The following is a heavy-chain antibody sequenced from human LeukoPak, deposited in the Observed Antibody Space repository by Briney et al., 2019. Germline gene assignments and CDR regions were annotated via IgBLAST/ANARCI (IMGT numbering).Heavy chain of an antibody. V-gene: IGHV1-69*05. J-gene: IGHJ4*02. CDR3: ARELYYYDSSGYMGIDY. CDR1: GGTFSSYA. CDR2: IIPIFGTA. Sequence: SVKVSCKASGGTFSSYAISWVRQAPGQGLEWMGRIIPIFGTANYAQKFQGRVTITTDESTSTAYMELSSLRSEDTAVYYCARELYYYDSSGYMGIDYWGQGTLVTVST. D-gene: IGHD3-22*01.